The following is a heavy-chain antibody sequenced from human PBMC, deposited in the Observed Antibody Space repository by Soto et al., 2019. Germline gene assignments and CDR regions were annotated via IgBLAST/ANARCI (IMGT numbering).Heavy chain of an antibody. D-gene: IGHD6-13*01. Sequence: QVQLVESGGGVVEPGRSLRLSCAASGFTFSSYAMHWVRQAPGKGLEWVAVISYDGSNKYYADCVKGRLTISRDNSTNTLYMHMNSLRAEDTAAYYCARGAIAANTWGQGTLVTVSS. CDR1: GFTFSSYA. V-gene: IGHV3-30-3*01. CDR2: ISYDGSNK. CDR3: ARGAIAANT. J-gene: IGHJ5*02.